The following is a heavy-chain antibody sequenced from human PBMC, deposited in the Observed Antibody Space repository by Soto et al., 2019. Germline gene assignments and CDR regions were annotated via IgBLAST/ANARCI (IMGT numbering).Heavy chain of an antibody. Sequence: QLQLQESGPGLVKPSETLSLTCIVSGGSISSRSYYWGWIRQPPGKGLEWIGSIYYSGSTYYNPSLKSRVSISVDTSKNQFSLKLSSVTAADMAVFYCARHRARNWFDPWGQGTPVTVSS. V-gene: IGHV4-39*01. CDR3: ARHRARNWFDP. CDR2: IYYSGST. J-gene: IGHJ5*02. CDR1: GGSISSRSYY. D-gene: IGHD6-6*01.